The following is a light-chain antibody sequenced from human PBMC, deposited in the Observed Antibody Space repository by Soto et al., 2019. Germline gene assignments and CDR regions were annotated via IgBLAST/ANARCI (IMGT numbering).Light chain of an antibody. CDR3: QQTTTFPLT. Sequence: DIQMTQSPSSVSASVGDRVTITCRARQGVSTWLAWYQQKPGKAPNLLIYTASSLKSGVPSRFNRSGSGTDFTLTISSLQPEDFANYYFQQTTTFPLTYGGGTMVEI. CDR2: TAS. CDR1: QGVSTW. V-gene: IGKV1D-12*01. J-gene: IGKJ4*01.